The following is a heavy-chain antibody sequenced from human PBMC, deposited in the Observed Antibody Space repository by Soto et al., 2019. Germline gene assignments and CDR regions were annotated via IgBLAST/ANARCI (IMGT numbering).Heavy chain of an antibody. J-gene: IGHJ3*01. CDR1: GFTFGDYA. CDR3: TRDQPITP. D-gene: IGHD3-10*01. V-gene: IGHV3-49*04. Sequence: GGSLRLSCTAAGFTFGDYAMSWVRQAPGKGLEWVGYIRSKASGGTSEYAASVKGRFTFSRDDSKSTAYLQMNSLKIEDTAIYYCTRDQPITPWGQGTMVTVSS. CDR2: IRSKASGGTS.